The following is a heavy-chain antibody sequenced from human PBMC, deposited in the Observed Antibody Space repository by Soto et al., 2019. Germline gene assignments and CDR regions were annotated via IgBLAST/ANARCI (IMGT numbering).Heavy chain of an antibody. V-gene: IGHV3-74*01. CDR1: GFSFSSYW. CDR3: VSDLLYSSSSGSNY. CDR2: INNDGSGI. D-gene: IGHD6-6*01. J-gene: IGHJ4*02. Sequence: PGGSLRLSCAASGFSFSSYWMHWVRQGPGKGLVWVSRINNDGSGISYADSVKGRFTISRDNAKNTLYLQMNSLRAEDTAVYYCVSDLLYSSSSGSNYWGQGTLVTVSS.